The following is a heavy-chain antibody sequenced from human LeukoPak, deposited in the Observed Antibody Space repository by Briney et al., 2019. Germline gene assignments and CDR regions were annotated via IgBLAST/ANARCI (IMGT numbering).Heavy chain of an antibody. J-gene: IGHJ4*02. CDR1: GYTFTGYY. V-gene: IGHV1-2*06. CDR3: ARWILTGKKSFDY. D-gene: IGHD3-9*01. CDR2: INPNSGGS. Sequence: GASVKVSCKASGYTFTGYYMHWVRQAPGQGLEWMGRINPNSGGSNYAQKFQGRVTMTRDTSISTAYMELSRLRSDDTAVYYCARWILTGKKSFDYWDQGALVTVSS.